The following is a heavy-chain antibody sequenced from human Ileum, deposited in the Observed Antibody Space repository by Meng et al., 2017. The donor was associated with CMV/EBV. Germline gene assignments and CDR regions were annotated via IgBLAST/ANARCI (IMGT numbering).Heavy chain of an antibody. V-gene: IGHV3-23*01. Sequence: GGSLRLSCAASGFTFSAYTMTWVRQAPEKGLEWVSRIRGNGGSAAYADSVQDRFTISRDNSQNTLYLQMNSLRVEDTAIYFCARGAAFGVTAPDYWGQGTLVPSPQ. CDR3: ARGAAFGVTAPDY. CDR1: GFTFSAYT. CDR2: IRGNGGSA. J-gene: IGHJ4*02. D-gene: IGHD3-3*01.